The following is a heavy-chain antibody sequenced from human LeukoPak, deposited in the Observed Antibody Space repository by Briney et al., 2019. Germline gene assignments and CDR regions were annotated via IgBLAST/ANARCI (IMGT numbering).Heavy chain of an antibody. J-gene: IGHJ6*03. V-gene: IGHV3-21*01. CDR3: ARDFPISAKQRPAAITYYYYYYMDV. D-gene: IGHD2-2*01. CDR2: ISSSSSYI. CDR1: GFTFSSYS. Sequence: VGSLRLSCAASGFTFSSYSMNWVRQAPGKGLEWVSSISSSSSYIYYADSVKGRFTISRDNAKNSLYLQMNSLRAEDTAVYYCARDFPISAKQRPAAITYYYYYYMDVWGKGTTVTVSS.